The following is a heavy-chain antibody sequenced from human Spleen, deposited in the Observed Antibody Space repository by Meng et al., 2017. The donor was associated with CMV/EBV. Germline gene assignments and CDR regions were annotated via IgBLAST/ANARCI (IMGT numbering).Heavy chain of an antibody. CDR2: INHSGST. V-gene: IGHV4-34*01. CDR1: GESFSGYY. CDR3: ARVPYWYFDL. J-gene: IGHJ2*01. Sequence: LSLTCAVYGESFSGYYWSWIRQPPGKGLEWIGEINHSGSTNYNPSLKSRVTISVDTSKNQFSLKLSSVTAADTAVYYCARVPYWYFDLWGRGTLVTVSS.